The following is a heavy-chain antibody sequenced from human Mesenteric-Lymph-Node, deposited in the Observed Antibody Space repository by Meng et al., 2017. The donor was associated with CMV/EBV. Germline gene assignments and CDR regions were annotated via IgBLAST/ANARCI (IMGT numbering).Heavy chain of an antibody. CDR2: INPNSGGT. D-gene: IGHD6-13*01. CDR3: ARDSIAAAGTWDY. Sequence: ASVKVSCKASGDTFTAYYTHWVRQAPGQGLEWMGWINPNSGGTKYAQNFQGRVTMTRDTSISTAYMELSRLRSDDTAVYYCARDSIAAAGTWDYWGQGTLVTVSS. J-gene: IGHJ4*02. V-gene: IGHV1-2*02. CDR1: GDTFTAYY.